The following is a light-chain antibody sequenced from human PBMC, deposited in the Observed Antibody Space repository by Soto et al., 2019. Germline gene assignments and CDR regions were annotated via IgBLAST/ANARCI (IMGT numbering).Light chain of an antibody. CDR3: QHYSRTLPWT. Sequence: EIVLTQSPGTLSLSPGETATLSCRASQTVGTNFLAWYQQKPGQAPRLIMFGTSNRANDIPDRFGGSGSGTDLTLTISRLEPEDVAVYYCQHYSRTLPWTFGQGTKVDIK. CDR1: QTVGTNF. CDR2: GTS. J-gene: IGKJ1*01. V-gene: IGKV3-20*01.